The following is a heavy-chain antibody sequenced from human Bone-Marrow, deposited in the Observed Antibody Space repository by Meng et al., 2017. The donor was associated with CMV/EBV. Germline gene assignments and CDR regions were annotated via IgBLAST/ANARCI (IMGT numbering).Heavy chain of an antibody. D-gene: IGHD6-13*01. Sequence: SLKISCAAAGFRFDDYAMHWVRQAPGKGLEWVSGISWNSNSIGYADSVKGRFTISRDNSKNTLYLQMNSLRAEDTAVYYCAKGALAAAGLIDYWGQGTLVTVSS. CDR3: AKGALAAAGLIDY. J-gene: IGHJ4*02. CDR2: ISWNSNSI. CDR1: GFRFDDYA. V-gene: IGHV3-9*01.